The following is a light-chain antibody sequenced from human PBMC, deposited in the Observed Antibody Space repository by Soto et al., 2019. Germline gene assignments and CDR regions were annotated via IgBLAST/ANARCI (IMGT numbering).Light chain of an antibody. J-gene: IGLJ1*01. CDR3: NSYTSSSTLYV. CDR2: DVS. V-gene: IGLV2-14*03. Sequence: QSALTQPASVSGSPGQSITISCSGTSSDVGGFNYVSWYQQHPGKAPKLIIYDVSNRPSGVSYRFSGSKSGNAASLTLSGLQAEDEADYYCNSYTSSSTLYVFGAGTKLTVL. CDR1: SSDVGGFNY.